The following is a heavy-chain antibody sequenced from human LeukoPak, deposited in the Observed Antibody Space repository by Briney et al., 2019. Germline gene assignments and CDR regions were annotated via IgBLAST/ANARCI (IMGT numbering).Heavy chain of an antibody. D-gene: IGHD4-23*01. Sequence: SETLSLTCAVYGGSFSGYYWSWIRQPPGKGLEWIGEINHSGSTNYNPSLKSRVTISVDTSKNQFSLKLSSVTAAGTAVYCCARGIKGLRWYPIPYWGQGTLVTVSS. CDR3: ARGIKGLRWYPIPY. J-gene: IGHJ4*02. CDR2: INHSGST. V-gene: IGHV4-34*01. CDR1: GGSFSGYY.